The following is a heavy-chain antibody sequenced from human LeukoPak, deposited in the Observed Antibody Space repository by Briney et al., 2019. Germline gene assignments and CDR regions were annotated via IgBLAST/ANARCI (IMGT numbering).Heavy chain of an antibody. CDR3: ARVGAAAGTGVDYYYGRDV. V-gene: IGHV3-7*01. CDR1: VLSLSSHW. D-gene: IGHD6-13*01. Sequence: PGRTLRLSRAPSVLSLSSHWMSWVRQAPGGGREGVANIKQDGSEKYYVDSVRGRFTISRDNAKNSLYLQMNSLRAEDTAVYYCARVGAAAGTGVDYYYGRDVWGQGTTVTVSS. J-gene: IGHJ6*02. CDR2: IKQDGSEK.